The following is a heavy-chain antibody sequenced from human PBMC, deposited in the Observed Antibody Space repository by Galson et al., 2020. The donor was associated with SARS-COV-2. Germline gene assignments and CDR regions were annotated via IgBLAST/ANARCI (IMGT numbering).Heavy chain of an antibody. J-gene: IGHJ4*02. Sequence: TGGSLRLSCAASGFSLSRYWMNWVRQAPGKGLEWVASLKYDGSERYYVDSVKGRFTISRDDAKNSLYMQMNSLRDEDTAVYYCARGGADYWGQVTLVTVSS. CDR3: ARGGADY. CDR1: GFSLSRYW. CDR2: LKYDGSER. V-gene: IGHV3-7*04.